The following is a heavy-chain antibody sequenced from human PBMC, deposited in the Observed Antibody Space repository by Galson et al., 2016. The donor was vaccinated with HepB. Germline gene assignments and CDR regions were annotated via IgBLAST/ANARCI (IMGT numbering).Heavy chain of an antibody. Sequence: SVKVSCKASGYTFASYDIHWVRQATGQGLEWMGWMNPNTGSTGYAQKFQGRVTMTRFSSITTAFMELSGLTSADTAVYYCARGSAWSHFDNWGQGTLVTVSS. J-gene: IGHJ4*02. CDR2: MNPNTGST. V-gene: IGHV1-8*01. CDR1: GYTFASYD. D-gene: IGHD2-8*02. CDR3: ARGSAWSHFDN.